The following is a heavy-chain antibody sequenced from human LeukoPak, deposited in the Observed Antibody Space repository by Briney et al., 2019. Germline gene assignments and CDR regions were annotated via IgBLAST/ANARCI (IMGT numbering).Heavy chain of an antibody. J-gene: IGHJ4*02. CDR1: GFTFSSYS. Sequence: NSGGSLRLSCAASGFTFSSYSMNWVRQAPGKGLEWVSSISTTSTYIYYADSVKGRFTISRDNAKNSLYLQMNSLRTEDTAVYYCASHRDQGDPDYWGLGTLVTVSS. CDR3: ASHRDQGDPDY. CDR2: ISTTSTYI. V-gene: IGHV3-21*01. D-gene: IGHD2-21*02.